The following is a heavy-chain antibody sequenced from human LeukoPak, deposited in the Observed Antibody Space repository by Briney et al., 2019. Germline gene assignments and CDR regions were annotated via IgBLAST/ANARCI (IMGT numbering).Heavy chain of an antibody. J-gene: IGHJ6*02. D-gene: IGHD5-18*01. CDR3: AKQGLLTYGMDV. Sequence: PGGSLRLSCAASGFTFSSYAMSWVRQAPGKGLEWVSAISGSGGSTYYADSVKGRFTISRDNSKNTLYLQMNSLRAEDMAVYYCAKQGLLTYGMDVWGQGTTVTVSS. CDR2: ISGSGGST. V-gene: IGHV3-23*01. CDR1: GFTFSSYA.